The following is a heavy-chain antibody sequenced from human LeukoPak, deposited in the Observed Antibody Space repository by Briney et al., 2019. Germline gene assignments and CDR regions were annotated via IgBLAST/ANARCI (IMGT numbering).Heavy chain of an antibody. CDR1: GGTFSSYA. D-gene: IGHD3-10*01. Sequence: SVKVSCKPSGGTFSSYAISWVRQAPGQGLEWMGRIIPIFGIANYAQKFQGRVTITADKSTSTAYMELSSLRSEDTSVYYCARDLGYGSGSYFPNWFDPWGQGTLVTVSS. CDR3: ARDLGYGSGSYFPNWFDP. CDR2: IIPIFGIA. V-gene: IGHV1-69*04. J-gene: IGHJ5*02.